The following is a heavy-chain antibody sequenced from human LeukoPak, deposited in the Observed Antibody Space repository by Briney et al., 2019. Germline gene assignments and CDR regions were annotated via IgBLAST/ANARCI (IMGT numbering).Heavy chain of an antibody. CDR2: IIPILSIA. CDR1: GGTFSSYA. V-gene: IGHV1-69*04. CDR3: ARGVYYYDSSGYTGGWFDP. D-gene: IGHD3-22*01. Sequence: GSSVKVSCKASGGTFSSYAISWVRQAPGQGLEWMGRIIPILSIANYAQKFQGRVTITADKSTSTAYMELSSLRSEDTAVYYCARGVYYYDSSGYTGGWFDPWGQGTLVTVSS. J-gene: IGHJ5*02.